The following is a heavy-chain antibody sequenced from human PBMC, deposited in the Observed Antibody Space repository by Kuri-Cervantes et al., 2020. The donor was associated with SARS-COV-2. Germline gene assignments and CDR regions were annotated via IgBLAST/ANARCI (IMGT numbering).Heavy chain of an antibody. D-gene: IGHD1-1*01. V-gene: IGHV1-46*03. Sequence: ASVKVSCKASGYSFASYYMHWVRQAPGQGLEWMGIINPGGGGTSYAQRFQGRVSMTRDTSTTTVYMELSSLKSEDTAVYYCARAPGSEGAFDIWGQGTMVTVSS. J-gene: IGHJ3*02. CDR1: GYSFASYY. CDR3: ARAPGSEGAFDI. CDR2: INPGGGGT.